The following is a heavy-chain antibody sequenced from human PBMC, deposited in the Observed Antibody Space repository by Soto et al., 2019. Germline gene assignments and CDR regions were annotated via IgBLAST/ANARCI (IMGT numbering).Heavy chain of an antibody. D-gene: IGHD6-13*01. CDR2: IIPIFGTA. CDR3: ARDERAAAGTAPSYYYGMDV. CDR1: GGTFSSYA. Sequence: QVQLVQSGAEVKKPGSSVKVSCKASGGTFSSYAISWVRQAPGQGLEWMGGIIPIFGTANYAQKFQGRVTITADKSTSTAYMELSSLRSEDTAVYYCARDERAAAGTAPSYYYGMDVWGQGTTVTVSS. V-gene: IGHV1-69*06. J-gene: IGHJ6*02.